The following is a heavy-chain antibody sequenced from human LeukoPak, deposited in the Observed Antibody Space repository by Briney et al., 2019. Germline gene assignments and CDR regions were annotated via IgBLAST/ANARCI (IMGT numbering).Heavy chain of an antibody. D-gene: IGHD4-11*01. CDR1: GFTFSSYG. CDR2: IRYDGSNK. V-gene: IGHV3-30*02. CDR3: AKVRLQRLYYYMDV. Sequence: PGGSLRLSCAASGFTFSSYGMHWVRQAPGKGLEWVAFIRYDGSNKYYADSVKGRFTISRDNSKNTLYLQMNSLRAEDTAVYYCAKVRLQRLYYYMDVWGKGTTVTVSS. J-gene: IGHJ6*03.